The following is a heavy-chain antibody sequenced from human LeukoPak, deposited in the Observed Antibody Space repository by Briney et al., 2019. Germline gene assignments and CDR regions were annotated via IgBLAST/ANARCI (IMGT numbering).Heavy chain of an antibody. CDR3: ARGRPTGSSRRFVVQ. V-gene: IGHV3-21*06. J-gene: IGHJ4*02. D-gene: IGHD2-15*01. CDR2: MSSGGSYI. CDR1: GFTFSSYG. Sequence: PGRSLRLSCAASGFTFSSYGMTWVRQAPGKGLEWVSSMSSGGSYIYYADSVRGRFTISRDNAKDSLFLLMNSLRVEDTAVYYCARGRPTGSSRRFVVQWGQGTLVTVSS.